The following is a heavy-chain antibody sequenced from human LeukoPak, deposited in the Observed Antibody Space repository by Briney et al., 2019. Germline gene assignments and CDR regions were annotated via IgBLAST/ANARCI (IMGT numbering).Heavy chain of an antibody. Sequence: SVKVSCKASGGTFSSYAISWVRQAPGHGLEWMGRIIPILGIANYAQKFQGRVTITADKSTSTAYMELSSLRSEDTAVYYCTVIEMATKGGAFDIWGQGTMVTVSS. V-gene: IGHV1-69*04. CDR2: IIPILGIA. J-gene: IGHJ3*02. CDR3: TVIEMATKGGAFDI. CDR1: GGTFSSYA. D-gene: IGHD5-24*01.